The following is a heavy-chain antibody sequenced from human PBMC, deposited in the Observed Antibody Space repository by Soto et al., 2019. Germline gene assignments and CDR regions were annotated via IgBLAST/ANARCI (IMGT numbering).Heavy chain of an antibody. CDR2: IYRGSP. J-gene: IGHJ2*01. CDR1: GGSVSSGTYY. V-gene: IGHV4-61*01. D-gene: IGHD7-27*01. Sequence: QVQLQESGPGQVKPSETLFLTCTVSGGSVSSGTYYWSWIRQPAGKGLEWMGYIYRGSPNYNPSLESRATISVDTSRTQFSLMLSSVTAADTAVYYCSRDQGLGAGYFALSGRGTLVTVSS. CDR3: SRDQGLGAGYFAL.